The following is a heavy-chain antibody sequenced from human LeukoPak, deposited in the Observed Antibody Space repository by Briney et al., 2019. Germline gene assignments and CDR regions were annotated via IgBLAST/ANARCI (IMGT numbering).Heavy chain of an antibody. CDR1: GFTFSSYA. D-gene: IGHD3-3*01. CDR3: AISRPYYDFWSGYYNEDYYYYMDV. CDR2: ISGSGGST. Sequence: GGSLRLSCAASGFTFSSYAMSWVRQAPGKGLEWVSAISGSGGSTYYADSVKGRFTISRDNSKNTLYLQVNSLRAEDTAVYYCAISRPYYDFWSGYYNEDYYYYMDVWGKGTTVTVSS. J-gene: IGHJ6*03. V-gene: IGHV3-23*01.